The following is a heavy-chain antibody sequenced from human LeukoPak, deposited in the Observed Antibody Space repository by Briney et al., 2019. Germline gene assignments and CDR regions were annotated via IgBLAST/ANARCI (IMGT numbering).Heavy chain of an antibody. CDR1: GYNFFGYY. V-gene: IGHV1-2*02. J-gene: IGHJ4*02. Sequence: ASVKVSCKPSGYNFFGYYVHWVRQAPGQGLEWMGWINPNSGGTNYAPRFQGRVTMSSDTYSNTAYMELNRLTFDDTAVYYCAKEGTSLVFDFWGLGSRVTVSS. D-gene: IGHD3-3*02. CDR2: INPNSGGT. CDR3: AKEGTSLVFDF.